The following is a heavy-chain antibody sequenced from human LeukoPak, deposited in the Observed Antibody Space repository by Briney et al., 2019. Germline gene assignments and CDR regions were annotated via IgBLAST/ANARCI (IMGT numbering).Heavy chain of an antibody. J-gene: IGHJ1*01. CDR3: AKSDRGSSWFVAYFQH. CDR2: ISWNSGSI. Sequence: GGSLRLSCAASGFTFDDYAMHWVRQAPGKGLEWVSGISWNSGSIGYADSVKGRFTISRDNAKNSLYLQMNSLRAEDMALYYCAKSDRGSSWFVAYFQHWGLGTQVTVAS. D-gene: IGHD6-13*01. V-gene: IGHV3-9*03. CDR1: GFTFDDYA.